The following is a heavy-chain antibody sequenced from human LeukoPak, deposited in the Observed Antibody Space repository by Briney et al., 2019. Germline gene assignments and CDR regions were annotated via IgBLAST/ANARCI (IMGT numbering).Heavy chain of an antibody. V-gene: IGHV3-15*01. CDR1: GFTFSNAW. Sequence: PGGSLRLSCAASGFTFSNAWMSWVRQAPGKGLEWVGRIKSKTDGGTTDYAAPVKGRFTISRDDSKNTLYLQRNSLKTEDTAVYYCTTGYCSSTSCYRWGQGTLVTVSS. D-gene: IGHD2-2*01. CDR3: TTGYCSSTSCYR. J-gene: IGHJ4*02. CDR2: IKSKTDGGTT.